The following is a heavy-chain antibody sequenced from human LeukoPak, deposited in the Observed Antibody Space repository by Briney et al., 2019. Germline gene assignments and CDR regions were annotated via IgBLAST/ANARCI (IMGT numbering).Heavy chain of an antibody. CDR3: ARGVSSRGYSYGLLGWFDP. CDR1: GGSFSGYY. J-gene: IGHJ5*02. D-gene: IGHD5-18*01. Sequence: SETLSLTCAVSGGSFSGYYWSWIRQPPGKGLEWIGEINHSGSTNYNPSLKSRVTISVDTSRNQFSLKLSSVTAADTAVYYCARGVSSRGYSYGLLGWFDPWGQGTLVTVSS. CDR2: INHSGST. V-gene: IGHV4-34*01.